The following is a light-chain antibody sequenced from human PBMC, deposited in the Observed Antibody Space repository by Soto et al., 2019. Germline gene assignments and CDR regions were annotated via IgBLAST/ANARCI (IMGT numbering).Light chain of an antibody. Sequence: QSALTQPPSASGSPGQSVTISCTGTSSDVGDYNYVSWYQQHPGKAPKLMIYVVSKRPSGVPDRFSGSKSGNTASLTVSGLQAEDEADYYCSSYAGSNNWVFGGGTKLTVL. J-gene: IGLJ3*02. CDR3: SSYAGSNNWV. CDR2: VVS. V-gene: IGLV2-8*01. CDR1: SSDVGDYNY.